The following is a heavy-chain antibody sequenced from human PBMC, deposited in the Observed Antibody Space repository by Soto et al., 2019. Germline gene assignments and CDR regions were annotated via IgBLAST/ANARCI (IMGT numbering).Heavy chain of an antibody. Sequence: PSETLSLTCTVSGGSISSSSYYWGWNRQPPGKGLEWIGRIYYSGSTYYNPSLKTRVTTSIDTSRNQFSLILYSVTAADTAVYYCPKNYHSTDWDEAFDYWGQGTLVTVSS. CDR1: GGSISSSSYY. J-gene: IGHJ4*02. V-gene: IGHV4-39*07. CDR3: PKNYHSTDWDEAFDY. D-gene: IGHD6-19*01. CDR2: IYYSGST.